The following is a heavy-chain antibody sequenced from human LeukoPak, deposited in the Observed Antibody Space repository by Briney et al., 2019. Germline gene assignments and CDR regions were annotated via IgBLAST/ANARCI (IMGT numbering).Heavy chain of an antibody. CDR1: GYTFTSYW. CDR2: IDPGVSDT. J-gene: IGHJ4*02. V-gene: IGHV5-51*01. CDR3: ARSPYSGRYSYFDY. D-gene: IGHD1-26*01. Sequence: GESLKISCKVSGYTFTSYWIGWVRQTPGKGLEWMGIIDPGVSDTRYSPSFQGQVTISADKSISTSYLQWSSLKPSDTAMYYCARSPYSGRYSYFDYWGQGTLVTVSS.